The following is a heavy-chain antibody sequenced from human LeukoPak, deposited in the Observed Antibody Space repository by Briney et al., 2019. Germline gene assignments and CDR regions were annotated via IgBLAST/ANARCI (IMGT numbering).Heavy chain of an antibody. D-gene: IGHD6-13*01. J-gene: IGHJ2*01. CDR1: GDSISGSSFH. CDR3: AREDPHSSSWYSPGWYFGL. Sequence: PSETLSLTCTVSGDSISGSSFHWGWIRQPPGKGLEWIGSMYYSGSSYFNPSLKSRVTISLDTSKNQFSLKLTSVTAADTAVYYCAREDPHSSSWYSPGWYFGLWGRGTLVTVSS. V-gene: IGHV4-39*07. CDR2: MYYSGSS.